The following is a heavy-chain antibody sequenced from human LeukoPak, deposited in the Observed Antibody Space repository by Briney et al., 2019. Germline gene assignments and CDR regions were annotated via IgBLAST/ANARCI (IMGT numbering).Heavy chain of an antibody. CDR2: ISNSSTYM. Sequence: GGSLRLSCAASGFTFSNFGMNWVRQAPGKGLEWVSIISNSSTYMYYADSVKGRFTVSRDNAKNSLYLQMNSLRAEDTAVHYCAREYYDTSGYFHGGFWGQGTLVTVSS. J-gene: IGHJ4*02. V-gene: IGHV3-21*01. D-gene: IGHD3-22*01. CDR3: AREYYDTSGYFHGGF. CDR1: GFTFSNFG.